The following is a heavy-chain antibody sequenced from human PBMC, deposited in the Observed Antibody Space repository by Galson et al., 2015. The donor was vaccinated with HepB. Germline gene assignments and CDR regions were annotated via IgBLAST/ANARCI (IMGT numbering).Heavy chain of an antibody. D-gene: IGHD6-6*01. CDR3: AKDGAARTYYYYYGMDV. CDR2: ISGSGGST. CDR1: AFTFSSYA. Sequence: SLRLSCAASAFTFSSYAMSWVRQAPGKGLEWVSAISGSGGSTYYADSVKGRFTISRDNSKNTLYLQMNSLRAEDTAVYYCAKDGAARTYYYYYGMDVWGQGTTVTVSS. J-gene: IGHJ6*02. V-gene: IGHV3-23*01.